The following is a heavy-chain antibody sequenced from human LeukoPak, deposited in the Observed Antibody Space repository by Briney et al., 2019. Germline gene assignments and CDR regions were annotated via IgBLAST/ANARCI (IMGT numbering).Heavy chain of an antibody. CDR2: INPDGSYT. V-gene: IGHV3-74*01. J-gene: IGHJ4*02. D-gene: IGHD4-17*01. CDR3: ARDLYGDRDY. CDR1: GFTFSSYW. Sequence: GGSLRLSCAASGFTFSSYWVHWVRQPPGQGLVWVSRINPDGSYTSYADSVKGRFTISGDNAENTVYLHMNSLRAEDTAVYYCARDLYGDRDYWGQGTLVTVSS.